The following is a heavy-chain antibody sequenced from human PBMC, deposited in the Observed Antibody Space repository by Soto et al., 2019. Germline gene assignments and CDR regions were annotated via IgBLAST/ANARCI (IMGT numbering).Heavy chain of an antibody. V-gene: IGHV1-8*01. Sequence: QVQLVQSGAEVKKPGASVKVSCKASGYTFTIHDIHWVRQAPGQGLEWMAGLNPHSGKTAYAQKFQGRLTMTGNASTSTAYMELSSLRSEDTAMYYCARVSSIAARRSFDSWGQGTLVTVSP. CDR2: LNPHSGKT. CDR3: ARVSSIAARRSFDS. CDR1: GYTFTIHD. D-gene: IGHD6-6*01. J-gene: IGHJ4*02.